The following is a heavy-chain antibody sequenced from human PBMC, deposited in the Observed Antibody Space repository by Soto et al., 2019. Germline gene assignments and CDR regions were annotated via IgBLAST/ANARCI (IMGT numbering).Heavy chain of an antibody. V-gene: IGHV3-53*01. CDR3: ATPPGGGGY. Sequence: EVQLVESGGGLIQPGGSLRLSCAVSGFTVSNNYMSWVRQAPGKGLEGVSVIYSGGYTAYGDSVKGRFTISRDNSKHPQYLQMKRRRAGHRAVFYFATPPGGGGYWGQGTLVTVSS. J-gene: IGHJ4*02. D-gene: IGHD3-10*01. CDR2: IYSGGYT. CDR1: GFTVSNNY.